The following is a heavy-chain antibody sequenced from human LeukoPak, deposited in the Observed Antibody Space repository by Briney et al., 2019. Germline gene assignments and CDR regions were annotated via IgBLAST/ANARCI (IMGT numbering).Heavy chain of an antibody. V-gene: IGHV4-39*07. CDR3: ARDQGYSYGYVGDFDY. CDR1: GGSFSSSSYY. CDR2: FFYTGTT. D-gene: IGHD5-18*01. J-gene: IGHJ4*02. Sequence: PSGTLSLTCTVSGGSFSSSSYYWGWIRQPPGKGLEWIGCFFYTGTTYYNPSLKSRVTMSVDTSKNQFSLNLYSVTAADTAVYYCARDQGYSYGYVGDFDYWGQGTLVTVSS.